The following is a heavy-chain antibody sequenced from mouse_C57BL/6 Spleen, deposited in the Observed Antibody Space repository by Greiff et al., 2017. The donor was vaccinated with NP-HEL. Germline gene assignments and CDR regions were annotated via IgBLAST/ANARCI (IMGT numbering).Heavy chain of an antibody. CDR3: ARDRDWDLDY. J-gene: IGHJ2*01. V-gene: IGHV3-6*01. Sequence: EVKLEESGPGLVKPSQSLSLTCSVTGYSITSGYYWNWIRQFPGNKLEWMGYISYDGSNNYNPSLKNRISITRDTSKNQFFLKLNSVTTENTATYYCARDRDWDLDYGGKGTTLTVSS. CDR1: GYSITSGYY. D-gene: IGHD4-1*01. CDR2: ISYDGSN.